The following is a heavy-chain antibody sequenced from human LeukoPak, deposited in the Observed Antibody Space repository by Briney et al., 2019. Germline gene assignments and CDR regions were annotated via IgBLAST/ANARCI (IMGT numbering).Heavy chain of an antibody. J-gene: IGHJ4*02. CDR2: IIPIFGTA. Sequence: SVKVSCKASGGTFSSYAISWVRQAPGQGLEWMGGIIPIFGTANYAQKFQGRVTITADGSTSTAYMELSSLRSEDTAVYYCASSVLRFLEWLYTFDYWGQGTLVTVSS. CDR1: GGTFSSYA. D-gene: IGHD3-3*01. V-gene: IGHV1-69*13. CDR3: ASSVLRFLEWLYTFDY.